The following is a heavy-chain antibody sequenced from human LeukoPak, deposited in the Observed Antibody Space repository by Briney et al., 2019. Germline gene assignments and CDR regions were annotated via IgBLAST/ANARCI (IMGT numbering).Heavy chain of an antibody. D-gene: IGHD1-14*01. V-gene: IGHV4-34*01. CDR1: GGSFSGYY. CDR2: IKHSGST. Sequence: SETLSLTCAVYGGSFSGYYWSWIRHPPGKGLEWIGEIKHSGSTNYNPSLKRRVTISVATSKNQFSLKLSSVAAADTAVYYCARGKLTEFDYWGQGTLVTVSS. J-gene: IGHJ4*02. CDR3: ARGKLTEFDY.